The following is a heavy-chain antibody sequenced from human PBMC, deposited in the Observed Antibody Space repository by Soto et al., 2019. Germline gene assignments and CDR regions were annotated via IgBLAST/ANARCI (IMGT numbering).Heavy chain of an antibody. CDR1: DSSNSSSSYY. V-gene: IGHV4-39*01. CDR3: ASPYYYDSSGYYILDC. D-gene: IGHD3-22*01. J-gene: IGHJ4*02. CDR2: IYYSGST. Sequence: SETLSLTCTVSDSSNSSSSYYWGWIRQPPGKGLEWIGSIYYSGSTYYNPSLKSRVTISVDTSKNQFSLKLSSVTAADTAVYYCASPYYYDSSGYYILDCWGQGTLVTVSS.